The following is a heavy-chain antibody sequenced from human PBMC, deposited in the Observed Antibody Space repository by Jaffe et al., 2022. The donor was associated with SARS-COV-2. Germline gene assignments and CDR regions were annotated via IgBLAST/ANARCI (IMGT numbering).Heavy chain of an antibody. J-gene: IGHJ3*02. CDR1: GFTFSSYS. D-gene: IGHD2-21*01. CDR2: ISSSSSYI. CDR3: ARDRIERWFECCGGEDKDAFDI. V-gene: IGHV3-21*01. Sequence: EVQLVESGGGLVKPGGSLRLSCAASGFTFSSYSMNWVRQAPGKGLEWVSSISSSSSYIYYADSVKGRFTISRDNAKNSLYLQMNSLRAEDTAVYYCARDRIERWFECCGGEDKDAFDIWGQGTMVTVSS.